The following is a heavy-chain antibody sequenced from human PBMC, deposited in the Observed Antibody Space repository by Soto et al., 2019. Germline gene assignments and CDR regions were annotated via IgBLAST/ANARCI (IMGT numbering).Heavy chain of an antibody. CDR3: ARQHYYDSSGYYIFDS. CDR1: GGSMISYY. Sequence: PSETLSLTCTVSGGSMISYYWSWIRQPPGKGLEWIAIVHYTGSTYYTPSLKSRATISADTSNNQFSLRLNSVTAADTAVYYCARQHYYDSSGYYIFDSWGQGTLVTVSS. V-gene: IGHV4-59*08. CDR2: VHYTGST. J-gene: IGHJ4*02. D-gene: IGHD3-22*01.